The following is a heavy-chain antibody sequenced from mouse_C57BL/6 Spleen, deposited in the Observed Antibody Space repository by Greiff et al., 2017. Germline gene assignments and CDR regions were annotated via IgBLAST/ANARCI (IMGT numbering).Heavy chain of an antibody. CDR3: ARGGYYGSDYWYFDV. CDR2: FHPYNDDT. J-gene: IGHJ1*03. Sequence: QVQLQQSGAELVKPGASVKMSCKASGYTFTTYPIEWMKQNHGKSLEWIGNFHPYNDDTKYNEKFKGKATLTVEKSSSSVYLELSRLTSDDSAVYYCARGGYYGSDYWYFDVWGTGTTVTVSS. CDR1: GYTFTTYP. V-gene: IGHV1-47*01. D-gene: IGHD1-1*01.